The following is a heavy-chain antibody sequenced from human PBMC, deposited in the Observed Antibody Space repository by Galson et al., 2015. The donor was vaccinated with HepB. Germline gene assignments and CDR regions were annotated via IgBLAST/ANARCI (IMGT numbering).Heavy chain of an antibody. CDR1: GFTFSSYG. D-gene: IGHD6-25*01. V-gene: IGHV3-33*08. J-gene: IGHJ4*02. Sequence: SLRLSCAASGFTFSSYGMHWVRQAPGKGLEWVAVIWYDGSNKYYADSVKGRFTISRDNSKNTLYLQMNSLRAEDTAVYYCARDRRGYTLDYWGQGTLVTVSS. CDR3: ARDRRGYTLDY. CDR2: IWYDGSNK.